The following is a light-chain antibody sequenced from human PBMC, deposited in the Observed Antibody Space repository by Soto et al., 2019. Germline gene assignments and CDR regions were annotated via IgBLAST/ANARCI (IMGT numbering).Light chain of an antibody. J-gene: IGLJ1*01. CDR1: SSDVGGYNY. V-gene: IGLV2-11*01. CDR3: CSYAGTYTFFV. Sequence: QSVLTHPRSVSGSPGQSVTISCTGSSSDVGGYNYVSWYQQQPGKAPKLLIYDVTIRTAGVSDRFSGSKSGNTASLTISGLQAEDDGDYYCCSYAGTYTFFVFGTGTKVTVL. CDR2: DVT.